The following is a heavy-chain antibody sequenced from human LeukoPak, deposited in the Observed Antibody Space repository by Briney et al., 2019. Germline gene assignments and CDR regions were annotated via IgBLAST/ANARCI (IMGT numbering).Heavy chain of an antibody. D-gene: IGHD3-9*01. Sequence: GGSLRLSCAASRITFSSYCMKWVRQAPGKGLEWVSVIYSGGSTYYADSVKGRFTISRDNSKNTLYLQMNSLRAEDTAVYYCARALPRYFDWASFDYWGQGTLVTVSS. CDR1: RITFSSYC. CDR3: ARALPRYFDWASFDY. J-gene: IGHJ4*02. V-gene: IGHV3-66*01. CDR2: IYSGGST.